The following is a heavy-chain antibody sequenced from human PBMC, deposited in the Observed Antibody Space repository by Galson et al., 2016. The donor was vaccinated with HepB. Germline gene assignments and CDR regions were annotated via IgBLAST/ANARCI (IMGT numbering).Heavy chain of an antibody. CDR1: GVSISTYQ. CDR2: IYYSGAT. V-gene: IGHV4-59*01. CDR3: ASGYTYGLIDY. J-gene: IGHJ4*02. Sequence: SETLSLTCSVSGVSISTYQWSWIRQPPGKGLEWIGYIYYSGATNYNPSLKSRVTISVDTSKKQFSLKLSSVTAADTAVYFCASGYTYGLIDYWGQGTLVTVSS. D-gene: IGHD5-18*01.